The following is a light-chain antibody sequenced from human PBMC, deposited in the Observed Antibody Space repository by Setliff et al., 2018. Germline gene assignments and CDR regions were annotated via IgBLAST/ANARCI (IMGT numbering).Light chain of an antibody. V-gene: IGLV2-8*01. Sequence: QSALTQPASVSGSPGQSITISCTGTSSDIGAYKFVSWYQQHPGKAPRLIIYEVTQRPSGVPDRFSGSKSGNTASLTVSGLQAEDEADYYCSSYAASDNPYVFGTGTKVTVL. CDR1: SSDIGAYKF. J-gene: IGLJ1*01. CDR3: SSYAASDNPYV. CDR2: EVT.